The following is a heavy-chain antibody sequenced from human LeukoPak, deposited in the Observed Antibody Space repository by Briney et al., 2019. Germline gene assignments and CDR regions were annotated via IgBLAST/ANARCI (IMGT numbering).Heavy chain of an antibody. CDR1: GYTFNSYG. J-gene: IGHJ3*02. CDR3: AATGDDAFDI. Sequence: GASVKLSCKASGYTFNSYGISWVRQAPGQGLEWMGWISTYNGNTNYAQKLQDRVTISTDTSTSTVYMELRSLRSDDTAVYYCAATGDDAFDIWGQGTMVAVSS. CDR2: ISTYNGNT. V-gene: IGHV1-18*04. D-gene: IGHD4-17*01.